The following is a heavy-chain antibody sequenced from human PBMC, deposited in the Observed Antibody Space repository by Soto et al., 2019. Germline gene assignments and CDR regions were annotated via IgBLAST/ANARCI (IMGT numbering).Heavy chain of an antibody. V-gene: IGHV4-31*03. J-gene: IGHJ4*02. Sequence: QVQLQESGPGLVKPLQTLSLTCSVSGASISRGHYYWTWIRQHPGKGLEWIGSIYNTGSTSYNPSLTSRLSISVDTSENHFSLRLFSVTVADTAVYYCALALGPTTGLDYWGQGSLVTVSS. CDR2: IYNTGST. D-gene: IGHD7-27*01. CDR1: GASISRGHYY. CDR3: ALALGPTTGLDY.